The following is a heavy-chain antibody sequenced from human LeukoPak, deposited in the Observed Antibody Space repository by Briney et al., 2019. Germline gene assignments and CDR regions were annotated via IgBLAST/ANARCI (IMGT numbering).Heavy chain of an antibody. Sequence: GGSLRLSCAASGFTFSNAWMSWVRQAPGKGLEWVGRIKSKTDGGTTDYAAPVKGRFIISRDDSKNTLYLQMNSLKTEDTAVYYCTAYTGYSSSYDYWGQGTLVTVSS. D-gene: IGHD6-13*01. CDR3: TAYTGYSSSYDY. CDR2: IKSKTDGGTT. CDR1: GFTFSNAW. J-gene: IGHJ4*02. V-gene: IGHV3-15*01.